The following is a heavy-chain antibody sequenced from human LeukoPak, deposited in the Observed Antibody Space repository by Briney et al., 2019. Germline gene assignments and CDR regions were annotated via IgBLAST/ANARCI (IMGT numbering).Heavy chain of an antibody. V-gene: IGHV4-30-4*01. CDR3: ARDPYSSSWYPTTYYYYGMDV. CDR1: GVSISSGDYY. CDR2: IYYSGST. Sequence: PSQTLSLTCTVSGVSISSGDYYWSWIRQPPGKGLEWIGYIYYSGSTYYNPSLKSRATISVDTSKNQFSLKLSSVTAADTAVYYCARDPYSSSWYPTTYYYYGMDVWGQGTTVTVSS. J-gene: IGHJ6*02. D-gene: IGHD6-13*01.